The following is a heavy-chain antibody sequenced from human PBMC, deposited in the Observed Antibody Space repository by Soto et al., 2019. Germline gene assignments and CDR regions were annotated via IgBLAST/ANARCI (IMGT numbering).Heavy chain of an antibody. V-gene: IGHV3-11*01. CDR2: ISRSGSDI. CDR1: GFTFSDYS. D-gene: IGHD3-16*01. Sequence: LRLSCAASGFTFSDYSMNWVRQAPGKGLEWVSYISRSGSDIYYADSVKGRFTISRDNAKNSLFLQMNSLRAEDTAVYYCARVPAHSEGANWFDPWGQGTLVTVSS. CDR3: ARVPAHSEGANWFDP. J-gene: IGHJ5*02.